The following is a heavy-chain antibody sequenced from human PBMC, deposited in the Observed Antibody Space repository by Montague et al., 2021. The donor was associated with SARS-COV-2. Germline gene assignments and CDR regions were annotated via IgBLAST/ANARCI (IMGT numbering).Heavy chain of an antibody. Sequence: SLRLSCAASGFTFSSYGMHWVRQAPGKGLEWVAVIWYDGSNKYYADSVKGRFTISRDNSKNTLYLQMNSVRAEDTAVYYCARELLVTGGIDYWGQGTLVTVSS. D-gene: IGHD7-27*01. J-gene: IGHJ4*02. V-gene: IGHV3-33*01. CDR3: ARELLVTGGIDY. CDR2: IWYDGSNK. CDR1: GFTFSSYG.